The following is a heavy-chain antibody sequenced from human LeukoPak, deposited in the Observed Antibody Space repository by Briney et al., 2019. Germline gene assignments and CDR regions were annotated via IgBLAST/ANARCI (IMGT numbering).Heavy chain of an antibody. J-gene: IGHJ4*02. CDR1: GFTFSSYW. V-gene: IGHV3-7*01. D-gene: IGHD2-15*01. CDR3: ARDEYCSGGSCPRVSFFDY. CDR2: IKQDGREK. Sequence: GGSLRLSCAASGFTFSSYWMSWVRKAPGKGREWVANIKQDGREKYYGDSVKGRFTISRENATNSLYLQMNSLRAEDTAVYYCARDEYCSGGSCPRVSFFDYWGQGTLVTVSS.